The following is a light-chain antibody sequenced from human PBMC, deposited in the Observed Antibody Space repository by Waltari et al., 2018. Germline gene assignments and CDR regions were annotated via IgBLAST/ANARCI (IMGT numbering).Light chain of an antibody. Sequence: DIQMTQSPSSVSASVGDRVTITCRASQGISGLLAWYQLKPGKGPTLLIYAASSLQSGVPSRFSGSGFGTDFTLTISSLRPEDLATYYCQQTHSFPLTFGGGTKVEIK. J-gene: IGKJ4*01. CDR3: QQTHSFPLT. CDR2: AAS. V-gene: IGKV1D-12*01. CDR1: QGISGL.